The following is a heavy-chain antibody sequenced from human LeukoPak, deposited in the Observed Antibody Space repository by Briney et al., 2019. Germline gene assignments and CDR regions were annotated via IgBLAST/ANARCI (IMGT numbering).Heavy chain of an antibody. CDR2: IYYSGST. V-gene: IGHV4-59*08. CDR1: GGSISNYY. D-gene: IGHD5-18*01. J-gene: IGHJ4*02. Sequence: SETLSLTCTVSGGSISNYYWSWIRQPPGKGLEWIAYIYYSGSTNYNPSLKSRVTISVDTSKNQFSLKLSSVTAADTAVYYCARHPDRIQLWFDYWGQGTLVTVSS. CDR3: ARHPDRIQLWFDY.